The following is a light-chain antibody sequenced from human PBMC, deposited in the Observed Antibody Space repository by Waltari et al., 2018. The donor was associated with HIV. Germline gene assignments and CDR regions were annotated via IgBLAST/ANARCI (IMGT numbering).Light chain of an antibody. V-gene: IGLV1-44*01. Sequence: QSVLPQPPSASGTPGQSVTTSCSGRTSNIGRNTITWYQQLPGTAPKLLIYSNNQRPAGVPDRFSGSKSGTSASLAISGLQSEDEADYSCAAWDDSLNGPVFGGGTKLTVL. CDR1: TSNIGRNT. J-gene: IGLJ3*02. CDR2: SNN. CDR3: AAWDDSLNGPV.